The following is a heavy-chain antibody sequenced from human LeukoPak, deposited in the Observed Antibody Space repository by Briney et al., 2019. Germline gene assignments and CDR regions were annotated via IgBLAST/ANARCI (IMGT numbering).Heavy chain of an antibody. CDR2: IWSDGSNQ. D-gene: IGHD2-15*01. CDR3: ARVLGGMGNY. CDR1: GFTFSTFD. V-gene: IGHV3-33*01. Sequence: GGFLRLSCAASGFTFSTFDMHWVRQAPGKGLEGVAVIWSDGSNQYYADSVRGRFTISRDNSRNTLYLQMNSLRAEDTSVHSCARVLGGMGNYLGQGTLVTVSS. J-gene: IGHJ4*02.